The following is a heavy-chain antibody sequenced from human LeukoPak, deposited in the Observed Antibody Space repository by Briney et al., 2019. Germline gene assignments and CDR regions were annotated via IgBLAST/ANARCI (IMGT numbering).Heavy chain of an antibody. J-gene: IGHJ4*02. CDR3: AGGSIAADLDY. CDR2: LSYDGSNK. Sequence: GGSLRLSCAASGFTFTSFAMHWVRQASGKGLEWVAVLSYDGSNKYYGDAVKGRFTISRDNSKNTLYLQMNSLRAEDTAVYYCAGGSIAADLDYWGQGTLVTVSS. D-gene: IGHD6-13*01. V-gene: IGHV3-30-3*01. CDR1: GFTFTSFA.